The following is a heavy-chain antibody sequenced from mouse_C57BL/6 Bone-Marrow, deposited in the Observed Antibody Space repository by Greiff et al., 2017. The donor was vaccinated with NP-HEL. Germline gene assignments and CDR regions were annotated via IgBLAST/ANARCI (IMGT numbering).Heavy chain of an antibody. Sequence: ESGPGLVKPSQSLSLTCSVTGYSITSGYYWNWIRQPPGNKLEWMGYRSYDGSNNYNPSLKNRSPITRDTSKNQFFLKLNPVTAEDTATYDGARGAGYFDYWGQGTTLTVSS. CDR3: ARGAGYFDY. V-gene: IGHV3-6*01. CDR1: GYSITSGYY. CDR2: RSYDGSN. J-gene: IGHJ2*01.